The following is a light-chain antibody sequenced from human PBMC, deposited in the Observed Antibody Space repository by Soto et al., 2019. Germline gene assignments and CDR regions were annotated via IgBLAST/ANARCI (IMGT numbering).Light chain of an antibody. CDR3: SSTYARSTLV. V-gene: IGLV2-8*01. CDR1: RSDVGGYNY. Sequence: QSVLTQPPSASGSLGQSVTISCTGTRSDVGGYNYVSWYQQHPGKAPKLLIYEVSKRPSGVPDRFSGSKSGNTASLTVSGLQAEDEADYHCSSTYARSTLVFGGGTKVTV. J-gene: IGLJ2*01. CDR2: EVS.